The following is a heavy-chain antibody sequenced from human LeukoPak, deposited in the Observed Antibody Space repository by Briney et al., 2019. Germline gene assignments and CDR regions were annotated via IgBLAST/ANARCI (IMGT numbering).Heavy chain of an antibody. Sequence: GESLRLSCATSGFSFNRRGMNWVRHPPGKGLEWVSYISPRSETKHYAESVKGRFTVSRDDSKDSLYLQMRTLRAEDTAVYYCARIDGPTVFTYYMDLWGKGTTVTVAS. J-gene: IGHJ6*03. CDR2: ISPRSETK. V-gene: IGHV3-48*04. CDR1: GFSFNRRG. D-gene: IGHD3-16*01. CDR3: ARIDGPTVFTYYMDL.